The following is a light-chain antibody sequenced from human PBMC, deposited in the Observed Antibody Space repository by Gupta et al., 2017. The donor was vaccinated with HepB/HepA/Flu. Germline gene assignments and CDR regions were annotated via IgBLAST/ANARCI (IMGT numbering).Light chain of an antibody. CDR2: EVS. CDR1: NSDVGSYSD. CDR3: CSSTTLNTYV. J-gene: IGLJ1*01. Sequence: QSALTQPASVSGSLGQSIIISCTGTNSDVGSYSDVSWYQQHPDKAPKLLIFEVSKRPPGISNRFSASKSGNPASLTISGLQAEDEAEYFCCSSTTLNTYVFGTGTRVTVL. V-gene: IGLV2-23*02.